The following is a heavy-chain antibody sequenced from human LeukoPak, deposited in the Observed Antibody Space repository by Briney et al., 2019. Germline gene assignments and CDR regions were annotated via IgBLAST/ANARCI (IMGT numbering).Heavy chain of an antibody. CDR1: GSTFTDYY. CDR3: ARAGLWDYSDSSGYHNGAFDI. Sequence: ASVKVSCKASGSTFTDYYMHWVRQAPGQGLEWMGWINPNSGGTNFAQKFQGRVTMTRDTSISTAYMELNRLGSDDTAVYYCARAGLWDYSDSSGYHNGAFDIWGKGTTVTVSS. J-gene: IGHJ6*04. V-gene: IGHV1-2*02. CDR2: INPNSGGT. D-gene: IGHD3-22*01.